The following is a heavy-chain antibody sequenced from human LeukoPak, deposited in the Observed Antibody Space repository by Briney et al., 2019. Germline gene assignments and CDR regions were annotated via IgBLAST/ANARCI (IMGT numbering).Heavy chain of an antibody. CDR3: ARGGPLVVTAIQIPPYYYYYRDV. D-gene: IGHD2-21*02. CDR1: GVSFSGYY. J-gene: IGHJ6*03. V-gene: IGHV4-34*01. Sequence: SETLSLTCAVSGVSFSGYYMSWIRQPPGKGLEWIWEINHSGSTNYNPSLKRGVTISVDTTKNQCSLELSSVTAADTAVYYCARGGPLVVTAIQIPPYYYYYRDVWGKGTTVTVSS. CDR2: INHSGST.